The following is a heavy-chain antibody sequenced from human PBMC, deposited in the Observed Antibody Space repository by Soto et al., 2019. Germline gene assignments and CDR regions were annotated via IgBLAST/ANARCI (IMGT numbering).Heavy chain of an antibody. CDR1: GFTFSSYA. CDR2: ISGSGGST. J-gene: IGHJ4*02. V-gene: IGHV3-23*01. CDR3: VKDLYYGSGSYYNLYYFDY. Sequence: LRLSCAASGFTFSSYAMSWVRQAPGKGLEWVSAISGSGGSTYYADSVKGRFTISRDNSKNTLYLQMNSLRAEDTAVYYCVKDLYYGSGSYYNLYYFDYWGQGTLVTVSS. D-gene: IGHD3-10*01.